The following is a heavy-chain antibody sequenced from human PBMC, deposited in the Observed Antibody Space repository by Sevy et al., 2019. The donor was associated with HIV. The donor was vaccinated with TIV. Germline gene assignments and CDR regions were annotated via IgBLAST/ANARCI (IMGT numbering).Heavy chain of an antibody. Sequence: GGSLRLSCAASGFRFSNYAMHWVRQAPGKGLEWVAVISYDGYNKYYADSVKGRFTISRDNSKNTLYLQMNSLRPEDTAVYYCARGPDYYDSSGYYYQWGQGTLVTVSS. V-gene: IGHV3-30*03. CDR1: GFRFSNYA. D-gene: IGHD3-22*01. CDR3: ARGPDYYDSSGYYYQ. J-gene: IGHJ4*02. CDR2: ISYDGYNK.